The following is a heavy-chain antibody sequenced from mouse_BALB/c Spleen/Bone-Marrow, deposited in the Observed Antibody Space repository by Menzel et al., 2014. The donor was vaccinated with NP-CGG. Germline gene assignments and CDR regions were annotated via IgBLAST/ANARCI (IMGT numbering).Heavy chain of an antibody. CDR3: TRSNYGKGFCDV. CDR1: GYTFTCYY. D-gene: IGHD1-1*01. J-gene: IGHJ1*01. Sequence: QVQLQQSGAELVKPGASVKLSCKTSGYTFTCYYMYWVKQRPGQGLEWIGEINPSDGGTNFNEQFKSKATLTVDKSSYTEIVQLSSMASEDSAFDRCTRSNYGKGFCDVWGPGTPVTVSS. CDR2: INPSDGGT. V-gene: IGHV1S81*02.